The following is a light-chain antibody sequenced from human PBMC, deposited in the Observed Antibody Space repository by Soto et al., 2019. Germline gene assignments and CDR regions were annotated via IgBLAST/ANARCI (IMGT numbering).Light chain of an antibody. J-gene: IGKJ1*01. V-gene: IGKV1-5*03. CDR2: EAS. CDR1: QSISSW. CDR3: QQYNACPWT. Sequence: DIQMTQSPSTLSASVGDRVTITCRASQSISSWLAWYQQKPGKAPKLLIYEASSLESGVPSTFSGSRSGTEFTLTISSLQPDDFATYYCQQYNACPWTFGQGTKVEIK.